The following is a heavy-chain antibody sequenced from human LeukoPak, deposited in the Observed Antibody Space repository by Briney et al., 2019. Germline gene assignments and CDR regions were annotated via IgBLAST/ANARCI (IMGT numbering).Heavy chain of an antibody. V-gene: IGHV3-23*01. CDR1: GFTFSNSG. CDR2: ISGDGAYT. J-gene: IGHJ4*02. Sequence: GGSLRLSCAASGFTFSNSGMSWVRQAPGKGLEWVSGISGDGAYTHYADSVKGRFTISRDNSKNTLDLQMNSLRADDTAVYYCATGRYGEILFDYWGQGTLVTVSS. CDR3: ATGRYGEILFDY. D-gene: IGHD3-10*01.